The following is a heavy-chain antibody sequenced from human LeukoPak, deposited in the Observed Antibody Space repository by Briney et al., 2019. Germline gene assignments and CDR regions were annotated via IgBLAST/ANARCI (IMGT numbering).Heavy chain of an antibody. CDR3: ARQGDRYDSTLGIRLSNDIDY. CDR2: IYPGDSDT. CDR1: GSSFTSYW. D-gene: IGHD3-22*01. J-gene: IGHJ4*02. Sequence: GESLQISCQSSGSSFTSYWIGWLRQLPGKGLEWMGIIYPGDSDTRYSPSFQGQVTTSADKSISTAHLQWSSLKASDTAMYYCARQGDRYDSTLGIRLSNDIDYWGQGTLVTVSS. V-gene: IGHV5-51*01.